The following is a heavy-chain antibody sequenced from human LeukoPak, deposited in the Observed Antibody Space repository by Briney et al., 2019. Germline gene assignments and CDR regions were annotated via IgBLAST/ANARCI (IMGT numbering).Heavy chain of an antibody. Sequence: GGSLRLSCVASGVTLSNYAMSWARQAPGKGLEWVANIKQDGSKKSYVDSVKGRFTISRDNAKNSLYLQMNSLRAEDTAIYYCTRVGYIDEGIDYWGQGTLVTVSS. V-gene: IGHV3-7*04. CDR2: IKQDGSKK. D-gene: IGHD5-24*01. CDR1: GVTLSNYA. CDR3: TRVGYIDEGIDY. J-gene: IGHJ4*02.